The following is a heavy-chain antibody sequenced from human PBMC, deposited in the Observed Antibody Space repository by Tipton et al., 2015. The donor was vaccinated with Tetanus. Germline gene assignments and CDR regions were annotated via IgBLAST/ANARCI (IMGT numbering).Heavy chain of an antibody. Sequence: SLRLSCAASGFTFDDYTMHWVRQAPGKGLEWVSLITWDGGSTYYADSVRGRFTISRDNAKDSLYLQMNSLRDEDTAVYFCACHRHSNWFDYWGQGTLVTFSS. CDR1: GFTFDDYT. J-gene: IGHJ4*02. CDR2: ITWDGGST. V-gene: IGHV3-43*01. D-gene: IGHD6-13*01. CDR3: ACHRHSNWFDY.